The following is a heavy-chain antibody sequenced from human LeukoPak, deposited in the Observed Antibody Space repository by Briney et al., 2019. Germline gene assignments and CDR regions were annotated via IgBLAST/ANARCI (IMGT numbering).Heavy chain of an antibody. CDR1: GFTFSSYG. J-gene: IGHJ3*02. D-gene: IGHD3-3*01. V-gene: IGHV3-30*02. CDR3: AKAREWPYAFDI. Sequence: GGSLRLSCAASGFTFSSYGMHWVRQAPGKGLEWVAFIRYDGSNKYYADSVKGRFTISRDNSKNTLYLQMNNLRAEDTAVYYCAKAREWPYAFDIWGQGTMVTVSS. CDR2: IRYDGSNK.